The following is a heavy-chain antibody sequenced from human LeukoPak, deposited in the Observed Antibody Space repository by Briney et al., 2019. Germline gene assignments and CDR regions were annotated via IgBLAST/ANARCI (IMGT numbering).Heavy chain of an antibody. D-gene: IGHD5-24*01. CDR1: GGTFSSYA. J-gene: IGHJ3*02. V-gene: IGHV1-69*04. CDR2: IIPILGIA. Sequence: SVKVSCKASGGTFSSYAISWVRQAPGQGLEWMGRIIPILGIANYAQKFQGRVTITADKSTSTAYMELSSLRSEDTAVYYCASWWSRDGYNRFDAFDIWGQGTTVTVSS. CDR3: ASWWSRDGYNRFDAFDI.